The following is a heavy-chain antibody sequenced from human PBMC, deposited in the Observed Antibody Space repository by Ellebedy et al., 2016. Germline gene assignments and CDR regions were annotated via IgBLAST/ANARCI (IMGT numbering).Heavy chain of an antibody. CDR3: ARLPGLTPYENVDY. CDR1: GFTFSGYS. Sequence: GGSLRLXXAASGFTFSGYSMNWVRQAPGKGLEWVANIKQDGSEKYYVDSVKGRFTISRDNAKNSLFLQMNSLRAEDTAVYYCARLPGLTPYENVDYWGQGTLVTVSS. CDR2: IKQDGSEK. J-gene: IGHJ4*02. D-gene: IGHD3-22*01. V-gene: IGHV3-7*03.